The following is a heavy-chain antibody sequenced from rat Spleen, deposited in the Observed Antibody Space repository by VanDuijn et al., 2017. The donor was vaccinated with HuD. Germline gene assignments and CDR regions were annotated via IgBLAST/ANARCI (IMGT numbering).Heavy chain of an antibody. V-gene: IGHV5S14*01. Sequence: EVQLVESGGGSVQPGRSLKLSCAASGFTFSHYGMAWVRQTPTKGLEWVASLTPGGDNTYYRDSVRGRFTISRDNAKNTQYLQLDSLRSEDTATYYCAKEGDGGYSSYPNWFAYWGQGTLVTVSS. CDR3: AKEGDGGYSSYPNWFAY. J-gene: IGHJ3*01. D-gene: IGHD1-8*01. CDR2: LTPGGDNT. CDR1: GFTFSHYG.